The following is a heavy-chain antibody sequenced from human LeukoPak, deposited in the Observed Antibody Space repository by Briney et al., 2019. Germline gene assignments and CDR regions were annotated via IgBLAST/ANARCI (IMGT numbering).Heavy chain of an antibody. Sequence: ASVKVSCKASGYTFTGYYMHWVRQAPGQGLEWMGWINPNSGGTNYAQKFQGRVTMTRDTSISTAYMELSRLRSDDTAVYYCARALSLTVQPEGYYYYGMDVWGQGTTVTVSS. CDR1: GYTFTGYY. CDR3: ARALSLTVQPEGYYYYGMDV. CDR2: INPNSGGT. D-gene: IGHD1-1*01. V-gene: IGHV1-2*02. J-gene: IGHJ6*02.